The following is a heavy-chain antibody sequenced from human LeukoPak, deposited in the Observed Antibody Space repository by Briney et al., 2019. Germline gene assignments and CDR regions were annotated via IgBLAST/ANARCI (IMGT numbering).Heavy chain of an antibody. CDR1: GGSFSGYY. D-gene: IGHD6-19*01. J-gene: IGHJ5*02. CDR3: ARYGSGWYVWFDP. V-gene: IGHV4-34*01. Sequence: KSSETLSLTCTVYGGSFSGYYWSWIRQPPGKGLEWIGEINHSGSTNYNPSLKSRVTISVDTSKNQFSLKLSSVTAADTAVYYCARYGSGWYVWFDPWGQGTLVTVSS. CDR2: INHSGST.